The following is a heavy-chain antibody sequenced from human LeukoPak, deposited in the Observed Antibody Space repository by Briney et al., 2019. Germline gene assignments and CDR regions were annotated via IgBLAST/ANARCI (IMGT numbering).Heavy chain of an antibody. CDR2: ISGSGGST. CDR1: GFTFSSYA. J-gene: IGHJ4*02. D-gene: IGHD2-2*01. CDR3: AKDPGYQVVYCFDY. V-gene: IGHV3-23*01. Sequence: QPGGSLRLSCAASGFTFSSYAMSWVRQAPGKGLEWVSAISGSGGSTYYADSVKGRFTISRDNSKNTLYLQMNSLRVEDTAVYYCAKDPGYQVVYCFDYWGQGTLVTVSS.